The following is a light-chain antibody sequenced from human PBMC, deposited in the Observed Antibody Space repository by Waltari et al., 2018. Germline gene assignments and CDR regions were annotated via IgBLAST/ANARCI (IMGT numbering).Light chain of an antibody. CDR3: QRSGLSPPLT. CDR2: DAS. V-gene: IGKV3D-20*01. J-gene: IGKJ4*01. CDR1: QNVRN. Sequence: EIVLTQSPATLSLSPGEGATLPCSTSQNVRNLAWYQQKPGQAPRLLIYDASTRVTGIPDRFSGGGSGTDFTLTISRLEPADFAVYYCQRSGLSPPLTFGGGTKVEIK.